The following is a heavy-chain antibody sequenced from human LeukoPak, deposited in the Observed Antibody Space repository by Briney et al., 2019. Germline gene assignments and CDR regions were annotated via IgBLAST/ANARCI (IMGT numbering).Heavy chain of an antibody. CDR1: GGSIISSSYY. Sequence: PSETLSLTCTVSGGSIISSSYYWGWIRQPPGKGLEWIGSIYYSGSTYYNPSLKSRVTISVDTSKNQFSLKLSSVTAADTAVYYCARVLIWFDPWGQGTLVTVSS. J-gene: IGHJ5*02. CDR3: ARVLIWFDP. V-gene: IGHV4-39*07. CDR2: IYYSGST.